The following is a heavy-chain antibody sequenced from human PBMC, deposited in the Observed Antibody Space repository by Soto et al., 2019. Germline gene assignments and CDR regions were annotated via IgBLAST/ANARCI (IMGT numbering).Heavy chain of an antibody. Sequence: SLRLSFAASGFTFSSYGMHLVRQAPGKGLEWVAVISYDGSNKYYADSVKGRFTISRDNSKNTLYLQMNSLRAEDTAVYYCAKEVAWTNNRNYYYYYYGMDVWGQGTTVTIYS. CDR1: GFTFSSYG. V-gene: IGHV3-30*18. D-gene: IGHD1-7*01. CDR2: ISYDGSNK. CDR3: AKEVAWTNNRNYYYYYYGMDV. J-gene: IGHJ6*02.